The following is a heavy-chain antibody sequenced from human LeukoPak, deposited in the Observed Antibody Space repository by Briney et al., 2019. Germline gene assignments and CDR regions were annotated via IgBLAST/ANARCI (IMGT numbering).Heavy chain of an antibody. CDR3: ARRKDGGLFDY. V-gene: IGHV1-3*01. J-gene: IGHJ4*02. Sequence: RALVKVSCKASGYTFTSYAMHWVRQAPGQRLEWMGWINAGNGNTKYSQKFQGRVTITRDTSASTAYMELSSLRSEDTAVYYCARRKDGGLFDYWGQGTLVTVSS. CDR2: INAGNGNT. D-gene: IGHD3-10*01. CDR1: GYTFTSYA.